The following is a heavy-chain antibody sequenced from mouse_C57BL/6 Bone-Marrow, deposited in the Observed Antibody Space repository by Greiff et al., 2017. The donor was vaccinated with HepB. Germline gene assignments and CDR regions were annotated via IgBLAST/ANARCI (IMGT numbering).Heavy chain of an antibody. D-gene: IGHD2-3*01. CDR2: IDPSDSYT. J-gene: IGHJ4*01. Sequence: QVQLKQPGAELVMPGASVKLSCKDSGYNFTSYWMHWVKQRPGQGLEWIGAIDPSDSYTNYNQKFKGKSTLTVDKSYSTADMQLSSLKYEDSAVYVCARVWLLRNYYSMYYWGQRTSVTVSS. V-gene: IGHV1-69*01. CDR1: GYNFTSYW. CDR3: ARVWLLRNYYSMYY.